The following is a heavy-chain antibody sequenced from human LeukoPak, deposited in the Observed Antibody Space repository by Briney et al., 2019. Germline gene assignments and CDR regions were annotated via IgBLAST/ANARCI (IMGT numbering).Heavy chain of an antibody. Sequence: SETLSLTCTVSGGSISSSSYYWGWIRQPPGRGLEWIGRIYYSGSTYYNPSLKSRVTISVDTSTNQFSMRLSSVNAADTAAYYCARLFSKLGQDSSGSHLDYWGQGTLVTVSS. CDR1: GGSISSSSYY. D-gene: IGHD5-18*01. CDR2: IYYSGST. CDR3: ARLFSKLGQDSSGSHLDY. V-gene: IGHV4-39*01. J-gene: IGHJ4*02.